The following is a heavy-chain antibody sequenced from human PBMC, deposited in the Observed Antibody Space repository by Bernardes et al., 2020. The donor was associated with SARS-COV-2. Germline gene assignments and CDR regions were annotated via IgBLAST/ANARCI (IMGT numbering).Heavy chain of an antibody. J-gene: IGHJ4*02. CDR2: IYYSGST. D-gene: IGHD5-12*01. Sequence: SETLSLTCTVSGGSISSSSYYWGWIRQPPGKGLEWIGSIYYSGSTYYNPSLKSRVTISVDTSKNQFSLKLSSVTAADTAVYYCARHDNGYKPDYWGQGTLVTVSS. CDR1: GGSISSSSYY. CDR3: ARHDNGYKPDY. V-gene: IGHV4-39*01.